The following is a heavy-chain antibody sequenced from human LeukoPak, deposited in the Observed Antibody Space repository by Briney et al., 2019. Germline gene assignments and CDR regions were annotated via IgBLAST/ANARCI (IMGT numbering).Heavy chain of an antibody. CDR2: ISYDGSNK. J-gene: IGHJ4*02. V-gene: IGHV3-30*04. D-gene: IGHD5-18*01. CDR1: GFTFDDYA. CDR3: ARDYRSYGLTFDY. Sequence: PGGSLRLSCAASGFTFDDYAMHWVRQAPGKGLEWVAVISYDGSNKYYADSVKGRFTISRDNSKNTLYLQMNSLRAEDTAVYYCARDYRSYGLTFDYWGQGTLVTVSS.